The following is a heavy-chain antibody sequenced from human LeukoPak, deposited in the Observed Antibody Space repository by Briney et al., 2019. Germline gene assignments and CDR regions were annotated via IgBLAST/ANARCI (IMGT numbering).Heavy chain of an antibody. CDR3: VRELAY. Sequence: GGSLRLSCEVSGFTFSTYMMNWARQAPGKGLEWPSYISSDSGAIYYADSVKGRFTISRDNAQKSLYLQMNSLTVEDTAVYYCVRELAYWGQGALVTVSS. CDR2: ISSDSGAI. V-gene: IGHV3-48*01. CDR1: GFTFSTYM. J-gene: IGHJ4*02.